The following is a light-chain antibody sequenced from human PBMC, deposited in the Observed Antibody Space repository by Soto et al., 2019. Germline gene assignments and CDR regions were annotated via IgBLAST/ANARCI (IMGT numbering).Light chain of an antibody. J-gene: IGKJ2*01. Sequence: DIVMTQSPDSLAVSLGERATINCKSSQSVLYSSNNKNYLAWYQQKPGQAPKLLIYWASTRESGVPDRFSGSGYGTDFALTISSLQAEDVAVYYCQQYYSTPPTFGQGTKLEIK. V-gene: IGKV4-1*01. CDR1: QSVLYSSNNKNY. CDR3: QQYYSTPPT. CDR2: WAS.